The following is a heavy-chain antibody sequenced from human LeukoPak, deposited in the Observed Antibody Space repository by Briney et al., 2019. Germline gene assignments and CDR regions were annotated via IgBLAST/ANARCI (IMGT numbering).Heavy chain of an antibody. V-gene: IGHV3-74*01. J-gene: IGHJ4*02. D-gene: IGHD6-6*01. CDR3: ARGPNSNWSGLDF. CDR2: ISPTGSTT. CDR1: GFTFSNFW. Sequence: GGSLRLSCAASGFTFSNFWMHWARQLPGKGLVWVSRISPTGSTTSYADSVKGRFTVSRDNAKNTLYLQVNNLRAEDTAVYYCARGPNSNWSGLDFWGQGTLLTVSS.